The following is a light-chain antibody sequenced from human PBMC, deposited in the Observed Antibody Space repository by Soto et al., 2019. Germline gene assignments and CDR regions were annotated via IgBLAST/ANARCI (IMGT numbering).Light chain of an antibody. CDR2: AAS. J-gene: IGKJ3*01. CDR3: QQHNSYPFT. CDR1: QGISSY. Sequence: IQLTQSPSSLSASVGERVTITCRASQGISSYLAWYQQKPGKAPKLLIYAASTLQSGVPSTFSGSGSGTDFTLTISSLQPADFATYYCQQHNSYPFTFGPGTKVDI. V-gene: IGKV1-9*01.